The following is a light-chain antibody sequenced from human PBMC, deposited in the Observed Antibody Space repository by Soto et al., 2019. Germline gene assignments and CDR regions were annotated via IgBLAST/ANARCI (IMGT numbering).Light chain of an antibody. J-gene: IGKJ5*01. V-gene: IGKV1-39*01. CDR3: QQSFSTPT. CDR2: AAS. Sequence: DIQMTQSPSSLAASLGGRVTITCRASQSISSYLNWYQQKPGKAPKLLIYAASSLQSGVPSRFSGSGSGTEFTLTISGLQSEDFATYYCQQSFSTPTFGQGTRLEIK. CDR1: QSISSY.